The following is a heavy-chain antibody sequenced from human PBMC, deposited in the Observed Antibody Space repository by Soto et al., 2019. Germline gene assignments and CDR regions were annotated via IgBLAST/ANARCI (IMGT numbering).Heavy chain of an antibody. CDR1: GGSFSGYY. D-gene: IGHD4-17*01. J-gene: IGHJ6*02. CDR2: INHSGST. V-gene: IGHV4-34*01. CDR3: ASKYGDSKYYGMDV. Sequence: QVQLQQWGAGLLKPSETLSLTCAVYGGSFSGYYWSWIRQPPGKGLEWIGEINHSGSTNYNPSLKRRVTISVDTSKNQFSLKLSSVTAADTAAYYCASKYGDSKYYGMDVWGQGTTVTVSS.